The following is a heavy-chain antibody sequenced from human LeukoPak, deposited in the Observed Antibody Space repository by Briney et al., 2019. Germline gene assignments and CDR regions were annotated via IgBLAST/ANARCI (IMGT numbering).Heavy chain of an antibody. CDR3: AREIYCSGGSCLARGDAFDI. Sequence: SETLSLTCIVSGGSITSYYWSWIRQPPGKGLEWIGYIYYSGSTNYNPSLKSRVTMSVDTSKNQFSLKLSSVTAADTAVYYCAREIYCSGGSCLARGDAFDIWGQGTMVTVSS. CDR2: IYYSGST. V-gene: IGHV4-59*12. CDR1: GGSITSYY. J-gene: IGHJ3*02. D-gene: IGHD2-15*01.